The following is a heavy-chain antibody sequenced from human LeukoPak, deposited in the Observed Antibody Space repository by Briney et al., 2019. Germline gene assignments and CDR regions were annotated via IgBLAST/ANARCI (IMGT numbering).Heavy chain of an antibody. CDR3: ARGRVGSGWPRPYYFEI. CDR2: INTNTGAT. Sequence: ASVKVSCKPSGYTFTGYYLHWVRQAPGQGLEWMGWINTNTGATISAQKFHGRVTMTRDTSINTAYMELSRLTSDDTAVYYWARGRVGSGWPRPYYFEIWGQGNLVTVSS. CDR1: GYTFTGYY. D-gene: IGHD6-19*01. J-gene: IGHJ4*02. V-gene: IGHV1-2*02.